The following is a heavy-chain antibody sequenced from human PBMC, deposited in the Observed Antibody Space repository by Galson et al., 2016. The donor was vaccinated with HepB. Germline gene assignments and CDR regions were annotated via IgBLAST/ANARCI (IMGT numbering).Heavy chain of an antibody. Sequence: SETLSLTCVVSGGSFNDYSWNWIRQSPGKGLEWIGKINHRGGTNYTPSLKSRVTISLDTSKNQFSLKVNSLTDADAAVYYCARAIRNQLLSEYWGQGTLITVSS. CDR2: INHRGGT. D-gene: IGHD1-14*01. J-gene: IGHJ4*02. V-gene: IGHV4-34*01. CDR3: ARAIRNQLLSEY. CDR1: GGSFNDYS.